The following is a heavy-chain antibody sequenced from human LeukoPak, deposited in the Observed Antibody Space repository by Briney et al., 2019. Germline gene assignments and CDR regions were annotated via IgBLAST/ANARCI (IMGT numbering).Heavy chain of an antibody. D-gene: IGHD2-21*02. J-gene: IGHJ6*02. CDR1: GFTFSNHE. V-gene: IGHV3-48*03. CDR2: ISSSGGTI. Sequence: GSLRLSCAASGFTFSNHEMNWVRQAPGKGLEWVSYISSSGGTIYYADSVKGRFTISRDNAKNSLYLQMNSLRAEDTAVYYCARDRGVTLFYYGMDVWGQGTTVTVSS. CDR3: ARDRGVTLFYYGMDV.